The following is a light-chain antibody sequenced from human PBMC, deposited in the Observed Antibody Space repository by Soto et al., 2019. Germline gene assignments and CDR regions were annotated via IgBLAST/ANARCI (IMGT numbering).Light chain of an antibody. CDR3: QQSYSTPIT. CDR2: WAS. V-gene: IGKV4-1*01. Sequence: DIVMTQSPDSLAVSLGERATINCKSSQSVLYSSNNKNYLAWYQQKPGQPPKLLIYWASTRESGVPDRFSGSGSGADFILTISSLQSEDFATYYCQQSYSTPITFGQGTRLEIK. J-gene: IGKJ5*01. CDR1: QSVLYSSNNKNY.